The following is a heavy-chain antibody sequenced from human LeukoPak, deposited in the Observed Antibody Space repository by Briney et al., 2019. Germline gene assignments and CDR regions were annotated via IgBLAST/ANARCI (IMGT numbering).Heavy chain of an antibody. J-gene: IGHJ6*02. CDR1: GGSISSDY. CDR3: ARHIAVGEDV. V-gene: IGHV4-59*01. Sequence: SETLSLTCTVSGGSISSDYWSWIRQPPGKGLEWLGYIYYTGSTTYDPSLKSRLTISLDTSKNQFSLKLTSVTAADTAVYYCARHIAVGEDVWGQATTVTVFS. D-gene: IGHD6-19*01. CDR2: IYYTGST.